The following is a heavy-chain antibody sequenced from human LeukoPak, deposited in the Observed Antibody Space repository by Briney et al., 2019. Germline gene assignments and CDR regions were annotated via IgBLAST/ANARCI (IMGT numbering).Heavy chain of an antibody. Sequence: PSETLSLTCAVYGGSFSGYYWSWIRQPPGKGLEWIGEINHSGSTNYNPSLKSRVTISVDTSKNQFSLKLSSVTAADTAVYYCAEGSSGGWGQGTLVTVSS. CDR3: AEGSSGG. D-gene: IGHD6-13*01. CDR1: GGSFSGYY. CDR2: INHSGST. V-gene: IGHV4-34*01. J-gene: IGHJ4*02.